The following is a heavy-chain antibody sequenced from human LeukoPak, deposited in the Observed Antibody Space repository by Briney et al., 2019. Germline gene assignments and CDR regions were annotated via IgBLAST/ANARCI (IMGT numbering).Heavy chain of an antibody. CDR1: GGSISSDY. CDR2: IYTSGST. J-gene: IGHJ5*02. CDR3: ARIKVDYYDSSGYYWFDP. V-gene: IGHV4-4*07. D-gene: IGHD3-22*01. Sequence: SETLSLTCTVSGGSISSDYWSWIRQPAGKGLEWIGRIYTSGSTNYNPSLKSRVTISVDTSKNQFSLKLSSVTAADTAVYYCARIKVDYYDSSGYYWFDPWGQGTLVTVSS.